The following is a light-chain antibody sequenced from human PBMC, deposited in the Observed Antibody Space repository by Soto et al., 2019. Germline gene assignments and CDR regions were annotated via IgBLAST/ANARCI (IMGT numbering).Light chain of an antibody. CDR3: QQYTNWPPGT. J-gene: IGKJ2*01. Sequence: EIVMTQSPATLSVSPGERATLSCRASQSVSSNLAWYQQKPGQAPRLLIYGASARATGIPARFSGSGSGTEFTLTISSLQSADFAIYYCQQYTNWPPGTCGQGTKLEIK. CDR1: QSVSSN. CDR2: GAS. V-gene: IGKV3-15*01.